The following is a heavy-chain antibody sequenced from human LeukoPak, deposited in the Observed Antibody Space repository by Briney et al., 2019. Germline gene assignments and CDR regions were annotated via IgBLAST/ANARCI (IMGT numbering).Heavy chain of an antibody. V-gene: IGHV4-59*08. Sequence: SETLSLTCSVSGGSISSYYWSWIRQPPRKGLQWIGYIHCTGSTNYNPSLKSRVTISVDTSKNQFSLKLSSVTAADTAVYYCARHFYYYGSGILNYMDVWGKGTTVTISS. CDR3: ARHFYYYGSGILNYMDV. J-gene: IGHJ6*03. D-gene: IGHD3-10*01. CDR2: IHCTGST. CDR1: GGSISSYY.